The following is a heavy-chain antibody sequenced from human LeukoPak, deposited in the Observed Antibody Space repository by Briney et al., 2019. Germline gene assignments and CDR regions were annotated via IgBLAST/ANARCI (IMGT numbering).Heavy chain of an antibody. V-gene: IGHV1-46*01. CDR2: INPSGGST. D-gene: IGHD1-26*01. CDR3: ARGEWELRVDY. CDR1: GYTFTSYY. Sequence: ASVKVSCKASGYTFTSYYMHWVRQAPGQGLAWMGIINPSGGSTRYAQKFQGRVTMTRDTSTSTVYMELSSLRSEDTAVYYCARGEWELRVDYWGQGTLVTVSS. J-gene: IGHJ4*02.